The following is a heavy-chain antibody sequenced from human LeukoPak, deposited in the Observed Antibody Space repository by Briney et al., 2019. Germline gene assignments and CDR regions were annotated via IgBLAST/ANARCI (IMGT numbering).Heavy chain of an antibody. CDR2: IKPDSGDT. CDR1: GYTFSGYY. Sequence: ASVKVSCKASGYTFSGYYIHWVRQAPGQGLEWMGLIKPDSGDTNYSQNFRGRVTMTRDTSITTAYMELNRLTSDDTAVYYCVRDRPHNWFDPWGQGTLVTVSS. V-gene: IGHV1-2*02. J-gene: IGHJ5*02. CDR3: VRDRPHNWFDP.